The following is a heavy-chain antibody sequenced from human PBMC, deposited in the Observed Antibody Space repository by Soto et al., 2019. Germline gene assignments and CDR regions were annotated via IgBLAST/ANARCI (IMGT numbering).Heavy chain of an antibody. Sequence: GGSLRLSCAASGFTFSSYGMHWVRQAPGKGLEWVAVIWYDGSNKYYADSVKGRFTISRDNSKNTLYLQMNSLRAEDTAVYYCARDNGILTGYYPIYYFDYWGQGTLVTVSS. D-gene: IGHD3-9*01. J-gene: IGHJ4*02. CDR3: ARDNGILTGYYPIYYFDY. CDR1: GFTFSSYG. CDR2: IWYDGSNK. V-gene: IGHV3-33*01.